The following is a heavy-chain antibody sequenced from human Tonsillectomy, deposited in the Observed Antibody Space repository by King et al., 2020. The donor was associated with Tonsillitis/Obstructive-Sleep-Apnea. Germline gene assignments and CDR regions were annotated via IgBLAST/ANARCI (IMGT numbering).Heavy chain of an antibody. Sequence: VQLVESGAEVKKPGASVKVSCKASGYTFTDYYLHWVRQAPGQGLEWMGRINPNRGGTKYAQKFQGRVIMTRDTSISTAYMELSRLRSDDTAVYYCAREGYSPTDVWGKGTTVTVSS. D-gene: IGHD5-18*01. CDR2: INPNRGGT. CDR1: GYTFTDYY. CDR3: AREGYSPTDV. J-gene: IGHJ6*04. V-gene: IGHV1-2*06.